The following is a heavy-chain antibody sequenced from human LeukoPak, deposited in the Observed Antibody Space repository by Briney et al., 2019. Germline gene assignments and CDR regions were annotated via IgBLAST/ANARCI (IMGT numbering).Heavy chain of an antibody. CDR1: GFTFSSYA. V-gene: IGHV3-23*01. Sequence: GGSLRLSCAASGFTFSSYAMSWVRQAPGKGLEWVSAISGSGGSTYYADSVKGRFTISRDNSKNTLYLQMNSLRAEDTAVYYCAKDLRITIVRGAFDIWGQGTMVTVYS. D-gene: IGHD3-10*01. J-gene: IGHJ3*02. CDR3: AKDLRITIVRGAFDI. CDR2: ISGSGGST.